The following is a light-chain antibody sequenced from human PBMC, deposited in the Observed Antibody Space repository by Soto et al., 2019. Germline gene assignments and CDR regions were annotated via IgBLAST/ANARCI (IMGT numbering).Light chain of an antibody. CDR2: GAS. V-gene: IGKV3-20*01. CDR3: HQYGSSPKLT. J-gene: IGKJ4*01. Sequence: EIVLTQSPGTLSLSPGERATLSCRASQSVSSSYLAWYQQKPGQAPRLLIYGASSRATGIPDRFSGSGSGKDFALTISRLEPEDLAVYYCHQYGSSPKLTFGGGTKVEIK. CDR1: QSVSSSY.